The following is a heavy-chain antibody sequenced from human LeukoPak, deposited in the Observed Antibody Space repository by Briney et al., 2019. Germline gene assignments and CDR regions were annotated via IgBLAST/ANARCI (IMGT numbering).Heavy chain of an antibody. V-gene: IGHV4-39*07. CDR2: IYYSGGT. Sequence: PSETLSLTCTVSGGSISSNNYYWGWIRQPPGKGLEWIGTIYYSGGTYYNPSLESRVTISVDTSKNQFSLKLSSVTAADTAVYYCARDAIVGVNVGMDVWGQGTTVTVSS. CDR1: GGSISSNNYY. J-gene: IGHJ6*02. D-gene: IGHD1-26*01. CDR3: ARDAIVGVNVGMDV.